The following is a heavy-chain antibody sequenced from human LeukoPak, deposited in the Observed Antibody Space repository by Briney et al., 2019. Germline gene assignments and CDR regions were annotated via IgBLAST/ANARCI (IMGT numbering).Heavy chain of an antibody. CDR1: RFTFSSFA. D-gene: IGHD6-13*01. Sequence: GGSLRLSCVASRFTFSSFAMHWVRQVPGRGLEWVAVAPFDGSDKYYADSVKGRFTISRDDSMSTLYLQMNSLTTEDTAVYYCARGAGAAAGFLDYWGQGALVTVSS. CDR2: APFDGSDK. CDR3: ARGAGAAAGFLDY. J-gene: IGHJ4*02. V-gene: IGHV3-30*04.